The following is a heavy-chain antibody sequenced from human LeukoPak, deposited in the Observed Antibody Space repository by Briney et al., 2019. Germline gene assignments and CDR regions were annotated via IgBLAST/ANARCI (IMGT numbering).Heavy chain of an antibody. Sequence: GGSLRLSCAASGFTFSSYAMIWVRQAPGKGLEWVSAISGSGGSTYYADSVKGRFTISRDNSKNTLYLQMNSLRAEDTAVYYCAKAVIQLWFLPHYYYYMDVWGKGTTVTVSS. CDR1: GFTFSSYA. CDR2: ISGSGGST. CDR3: AKAVIQLWFLPHYYYYMDV. V-gene: IGHV3-23*01. D-gene: IGHD5-18*01. J-gene: IGHJ6*03.